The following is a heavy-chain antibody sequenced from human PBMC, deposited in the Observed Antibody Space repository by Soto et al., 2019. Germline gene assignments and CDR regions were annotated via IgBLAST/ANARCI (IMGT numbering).Heavy chain of an antibody. Sequence: GGSLRLSCAASGFTFSSYGMHWVRQAPGKGLEWVAVISYDGSNKYYADSVKGRFTISRDNSKNTLYLQMNSLRAEDTAVYYCAKDIAEYSSSPGFYYYYYGMDVWGQGTTVTVSS. CDR2: ISYDGSNK. J-gene: IGHJ6*02. D-gene: IGHD6-6*01. CDR1: GFTFSSYG. V-gene: IGHV3-30*18. CDR3: AKDIAEYSSSPGFYYYYYGMDV.